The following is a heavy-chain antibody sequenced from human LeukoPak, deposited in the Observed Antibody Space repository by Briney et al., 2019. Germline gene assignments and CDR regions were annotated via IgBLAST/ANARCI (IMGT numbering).Heavy chain of an antibody. D-gene: IGHD3-22*01. Sequence: GGSLRLSCAASGFTFSTYWMTWVRQAPGKGLEWVANIKKDGSEKYYVDSVKGRFTISRDNAKNSLYLQMSSLRAEDTAVYYCARETRYYYDSSAYYSGYFDYWGQGTLVTVSS. J-gene: IGHJ4*02. CDR2: IKKDGSEK. V-gene: IGHV3-7*01. CDR3: ARETRYYYDSSAYYSGYFDY. CDR1: GFTFSTYW.